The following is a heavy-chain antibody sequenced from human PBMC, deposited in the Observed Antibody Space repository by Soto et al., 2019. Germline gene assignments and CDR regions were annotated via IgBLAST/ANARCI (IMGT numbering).Heavy chain of an antibody. CDR3: VRRSPEDAFDI. V-gene: IGHV4-30-2*01. Sequence: SETLSLTCAVSGGSIISGGYSWSWIRQPPGKGLQWIGHIYEGGNTYYTPSLESRVAISTDKSKNQFSLRLSSVTAADTAVYYCVRRSPEDAFDIWGQGTMVTVSS. CDR2: IYEGGNT. J-gene: IGHJ3*02. CDR1: GGSIISGGYS.